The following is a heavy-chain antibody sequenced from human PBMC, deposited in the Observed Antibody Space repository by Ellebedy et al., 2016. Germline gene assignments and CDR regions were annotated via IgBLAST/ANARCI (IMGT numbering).Heavy chain of an antibody. V-gene: IGHV3-23*01. CDR1: GFTFSNYA. Sequence: GESLKISXAASGFTFSNYAMTWVRQAPGKGLEWVSAISTSGGSTYYADSVRGRFTFSRDNSKNTLYLQMNSLRAEDTAVYYCAKDQGSGLEKRLDYWGRGTLVTVSS. CDR2: ISTSGGST. D-gene: IGHD6-19*01. CDR3: AKDQGSGLEKRLDY. J-gene: IGHJ4*02.